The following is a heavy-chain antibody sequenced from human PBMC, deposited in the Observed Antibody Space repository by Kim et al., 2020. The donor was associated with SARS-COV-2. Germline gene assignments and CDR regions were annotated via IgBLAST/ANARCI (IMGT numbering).Heavy chain of an antibody. CDR1: GGSISSYY. J-gene: IGHJ6*02. CDR3: ARDFELRGSYYGMDV. V-gene: IGHV4-59*13. D-gene: IGHD1-7*01. Sequence: SETLSLTCTVSGGSISSYYWSWIRQPPGKGLEWIGYIYYSGSTNYNPSLKSRVTISVDTSKNQFSLKLSSVTAADTAVYYCARDFELRGSYYGMDVWGQGTTVTVSS. CDR2: IYYSGST.